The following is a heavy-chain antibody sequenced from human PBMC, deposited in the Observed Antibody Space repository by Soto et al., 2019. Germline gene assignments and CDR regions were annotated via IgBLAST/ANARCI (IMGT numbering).Heavy chain of an antibody. CDR1: GYTFTSYA. CDR2: INAGNGNT. J-gene: IGHJ4*02. V-gene: IGHV1-3*01. Sequence: QVQLGQSGAEVKKPGASVKVSCKASGYTFTSYAMHWVRQAPGQRLEWMGWINAGNGNTKYSQKFQGRVTITRDTSASTAYMELSSLRSEDTAVYYCARSDGPLGDYWGQGTLVTVSS. CDR3: ARSDGPLGDY. D-gene: IGHD4-17*01.